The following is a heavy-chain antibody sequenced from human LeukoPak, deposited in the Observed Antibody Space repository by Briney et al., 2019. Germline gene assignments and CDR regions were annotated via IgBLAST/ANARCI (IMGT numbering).Heavy chain of an antibody. CDR3: ARADPNASGYFYRFNWFDP. V-gene: IGHV4-59*01. CDR2: IYSSGST. D-gene: IGHD3-10*01. CDR1: GGSISSYY. J-gene: IGHJ5*02. Sequence: SETLSLTCTVSGGSISSYYWNWVRQPPGKGLEWIGNIYSSGSTDYNPSLKSRVTISLDTSKFQFSPRLNSVTAADPAVYYCARADPNASGYFYRFNWFDPWGQGTLVTVSS.